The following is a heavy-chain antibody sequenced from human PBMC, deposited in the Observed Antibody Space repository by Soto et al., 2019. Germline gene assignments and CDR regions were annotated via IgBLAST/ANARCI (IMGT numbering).Heavy chain of an antibody. J-gene: IGHJ6*02. CDR1: GFAFSDFY. Sequence: PGGSLRLSCAASGFAFSDFYMSWTRQAPGKGLEWISYISGGGTTVFYADSVEGRFTISRDNAQKSLYLQMDSLTSEDTAIYCCARDSEPSVHHGMAVWGQGTTVTVSS. CDR3: ARDSEPSVHHGMAV. D-gene: IGHD6-25*01. V-gene: IGHV3-11*01. CDR2: ISGGGTTV.